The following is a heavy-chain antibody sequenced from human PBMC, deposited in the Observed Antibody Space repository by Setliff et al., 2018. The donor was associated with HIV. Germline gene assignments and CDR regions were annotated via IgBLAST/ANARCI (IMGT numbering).Heavy chain of an antibody. CDR2: VSYTGTT. J-gene: IGHJ4*02. D-gene: IGHD2-2*01. V-gene: IGHV4-30-4*01. Sequence: TLSLTCTVSGGSISTADYYWSWIRQPPGKGLEWIGFVSYTGTTHYNPSLKSRLTISIDTSENQFSLKLSSVTAADTAVYYCARLSTTSRDFDSWGQGTLVTVSS. CDR1: GGSISTADYY. CDR3: ARLSTTSRDFDS.